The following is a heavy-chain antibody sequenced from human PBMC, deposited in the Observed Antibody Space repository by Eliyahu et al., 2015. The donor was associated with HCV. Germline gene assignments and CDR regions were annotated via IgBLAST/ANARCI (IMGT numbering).Heavy chain of an antibody. V-gene: IGHV1-69*01. Sequence: QVQLVQSGAEVKKPGSSVKVSCKAPGGTFSNYGISWVRQAPGQGLEGMGGVIPLXGPAXXAXKFKGRLTATADESTNTAFMELSSLRSEDTAVYFCARSGSSWYGGFDLWGQGTLVTVSS. J-gene: IGHJ4*02. CDR2: VIPLXGPA. D-gene: IGHD6-13*01. CDR1: GGTFSNYG. CDR3: ARSGSSWYGGFDL.